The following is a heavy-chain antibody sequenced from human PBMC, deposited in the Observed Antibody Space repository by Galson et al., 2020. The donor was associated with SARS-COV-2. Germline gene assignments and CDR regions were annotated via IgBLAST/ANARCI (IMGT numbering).Heavy chain of an antibody. Sequence: GGSLRLSCAASGFTVSSNYMSWVRQAPGKGLEWVSVIYSGGSTYYADSVKGRFTISRHNSKNTLYLQMNSLRAEDTAVYYCARGEYSSIDYYYYGMDVWGQGTTVTVSS. CDR1: GFTVSSNY. CDR3: ARGEYSSIDYYYYGMDV. CDR2: IYSGGST. J-gene: IGHJ6*02. V-gene: IGHV3-53*04. D-gene: IGHD6-6*01.